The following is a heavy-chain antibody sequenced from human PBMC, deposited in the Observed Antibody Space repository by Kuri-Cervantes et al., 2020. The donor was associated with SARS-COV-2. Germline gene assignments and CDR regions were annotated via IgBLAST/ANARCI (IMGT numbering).Heavy chain of an antibody. CDR1: GGSISSYY. CDR2: IYYSGST. D-gene: IGHD6-13*01. Sequence: SETLSLTCTVSGGSISSYYWGWIRQPPGKGLEWIGSIYYSGSTYYNPSLKSRVTISVDTSKNQFSLKLSSVTAADTAVYYCASSSSSWPYYFDYWGQGTLVTVSS. J-gene: IGHJ4*02. CDR3: ASSSSSWPYYFDY. V-gene: IGHV4-39*07.